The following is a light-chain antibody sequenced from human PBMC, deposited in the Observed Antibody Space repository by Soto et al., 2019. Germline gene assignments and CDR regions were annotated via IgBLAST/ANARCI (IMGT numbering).Light chain of an antibody. CDR3: QHYNSYSLT. J-gene: IGKJ4*01. V-gene: IGKV1-5*01. Sequence: DIQMTQSPSTLSASVGDRVTVTCRASQAITWLAWYQHKPGKAPKLLIYDASSLEVGVPSRFSGTGSGTEFTLTISSLQPEDFATYYCQHYNSYSLTFGGGTRVEIK. CDR1: QAITW. CDR2: DAS.